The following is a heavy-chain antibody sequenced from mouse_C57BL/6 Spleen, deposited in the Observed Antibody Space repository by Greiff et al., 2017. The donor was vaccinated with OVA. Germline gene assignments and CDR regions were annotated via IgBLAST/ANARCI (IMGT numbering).Heavy chain of an antibody. CDR3: ARSAAQVEDY. Sequence: VKLMESGAELVRPGTSVKVSCKASGYAFTNYLIEWVKQRPGQGLEWIGVINPGSGGTNYNEKFKGKATLTADKSSSTAYMQLSSLTSEDSAVYFCARSAAQVEDYWGQGTTLTVSS. D-gene: IGHD3-2*02. CDR1: GYAFTNYL. J-gene: IGHJ2*01. CDR2: INPGSGGT. V-gene: IGHV1-54*01.